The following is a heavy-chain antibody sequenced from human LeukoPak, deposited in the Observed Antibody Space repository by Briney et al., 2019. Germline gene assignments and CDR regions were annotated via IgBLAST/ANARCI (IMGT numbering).Heavy chain of an antibody. Sequence: ASVKVSFKASGYTFTDYYLHWVRQAPGQGLEGMGWINPNTGGTNYAKKFQGRVTMTRDTSISTAYMELSRLRSDDTAVYYCARDVRIAVAAPDYRGPGAPVTVSS. CDR1: GYTFTDYY. CDR3: ARDVRIAVAAPDY. D-gene: IGHD6-19*01. CDR2: INPNTGGT. J-gene: IGHJ4*02. V-gene: IGHV1-2*02.